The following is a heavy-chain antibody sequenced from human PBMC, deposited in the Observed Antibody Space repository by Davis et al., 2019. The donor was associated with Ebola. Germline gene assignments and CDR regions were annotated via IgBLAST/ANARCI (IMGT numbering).Heavy chain of an antibody. CDR2: IIPIFGTA. J-gene: IGHJ6*02. V-gene: IGHV1-69*05. CDR1: GGTFSSYA. Sequence: SVKVSCKASGGTFSSYAISWVRQAPGQGLEWMGGIIPIFGTANYAQKFQGRVTITRNTSISTAYMELSSLRSEDTAVYYCARGPGYSGYDWGSYYYYGMDVWGQGTTVTVSS. CDR3: ARGPGYSGYDWGSYYYYGMDV. D-gene: IGHD5-12*01.